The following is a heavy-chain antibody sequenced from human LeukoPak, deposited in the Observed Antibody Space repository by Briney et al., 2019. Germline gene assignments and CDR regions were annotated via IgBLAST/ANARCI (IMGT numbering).Heavy chain of an antibody. CDR2: INPRDSET. CDR1: GYSFTSYW. J-gene: IGHJ4*02. V-gene: IGHV5-51*01. Sequence: GESLRISCKGSGYSFTSYWIGWVRQMPGKGLEWMAIINPRDSETRYSPPFQGQVTISADKSIYTAYLQWSSLKASDTGIYYCAKYGFEMATTPLGREFDLWGLGTRVTVSS. D-gene: IGHD5-24*01. CDR3: AKYGFEMATTPLGREFDL.